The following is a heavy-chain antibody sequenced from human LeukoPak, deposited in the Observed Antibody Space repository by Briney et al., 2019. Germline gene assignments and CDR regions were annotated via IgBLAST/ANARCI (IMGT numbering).Heavy chain of an antibody. CDR2: IDPSDSYN. D-gene: IGHD5-18*01. J-gene: IGHJ3*02. CDR1: GYSFISYW. Sequence: GESLKIPCKGSGYSFISYWSIWVGQMPGKGLEWMGRIDPSDSYNNYSPSFQGHVTISADKSISTAYLQWSSLKASDSAMYYCASFTAGAFDIWGQGTMVTVSS. CDR3: ASFTAGAFDI. V-gene: IGHV5-10-1*01.